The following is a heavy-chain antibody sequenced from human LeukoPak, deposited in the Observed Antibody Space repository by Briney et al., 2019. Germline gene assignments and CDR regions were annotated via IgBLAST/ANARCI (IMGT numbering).Heavy chain of an antibody. CDR3: ARIGDSSLSGLDY. CDR2: IFTSGST. J-gene: IGHJ4*02. Sequence: PSETLSLTCTVSGDSISSYYWSWIRQPAGKGLEWIGRIFTSGSTNYNPSLKSRVTMSVDTSKNQFSLKLTSVTAADTAVYYCARIGDSSLSGLDYWGQGTLVTVSS. V-gene: IGHV4-4*07. D-gene: IGHD6-6*01. CDR1: GDSISSYY.